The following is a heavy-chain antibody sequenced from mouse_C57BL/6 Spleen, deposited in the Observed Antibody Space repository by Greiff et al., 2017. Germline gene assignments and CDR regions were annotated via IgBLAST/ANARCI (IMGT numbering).Heavy chain of an antibody. CDR3: ASYSCGSGFFDY. CDR1: GFTFTDYY. J-gene: IGHJ2*01. D-gene: IGHD1-1*01. V-gene: IGHV7-3*01. CDR2: IRNKANGYTT. Sequence: EVHLVESGGGLVQPGGSLSLSCAASGFTFTDYYMSWVRQPPGKALEWLGFIRNKANGYTTEYSASVKGRFTISRDTYQSILYLQMIDLRSVNCATYAGASYSCGSGFFDYWGQGTTLTVSS.